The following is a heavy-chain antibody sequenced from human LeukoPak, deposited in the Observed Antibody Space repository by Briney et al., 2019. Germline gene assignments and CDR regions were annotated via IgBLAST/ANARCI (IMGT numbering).Heavy chain of an antibody. CDR2: IRGNGET. CDR1: GLSFSSFA. Sequence: GGSLRLSCAASGLSFSSFAMSWVRQGPARGLEWVSSIRGNGETFCADSVKGRFTLSCDSSRNTVYFQLNNLRVEDTAIYYCAKASWVSSTDAVRWGQGTLVTVSS. V-gene: IGHV3-23*01. J-gene: IGHJ4*02. CDR3: AKASWVSSTDAVR. D-gene: IGHD6-19*01.